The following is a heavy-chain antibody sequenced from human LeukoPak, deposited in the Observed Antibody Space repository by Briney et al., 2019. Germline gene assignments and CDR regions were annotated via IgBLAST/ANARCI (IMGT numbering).Heavy chain of an antibody. Sequence: ASVKVSCKASGYTFTSYDFHWVRQATGQGLEWMGWMNPNSGHTGYAQRFQGRVTMTRNTSISTAYMELSSLRSEDTAVYYCARGGAIYYDNNGYYWAEYFQHWGQGTLVTVSS. V-gene: IGHV1-8*01. J-gene: IGHJ1*01. CDR3: ARGGAIYYDNNGYYWAEYFQH. CDR2: MNPNSGHT. D-gene: IGHD3-22*01. CDR1: GYTFTSYD.